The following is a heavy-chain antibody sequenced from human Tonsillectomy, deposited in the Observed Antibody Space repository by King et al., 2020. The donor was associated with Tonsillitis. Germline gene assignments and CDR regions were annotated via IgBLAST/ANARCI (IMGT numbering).Heavy chain of an antibody. CDR3: AKTMVRGVIPRVGDDAFDI. J-gene: IGHJ3*02. Sequence: VQLVESGGGVVQPGGSLRLSCAASGFTFSSYGMHWVRQAPGKGLEWVAFIRYDGSNKYYADSVKGRFTISRDNSKNTLYLQMNSLRAEDTAVYYCAKTMVRGVIPRVGDDAFDIWGQGTMVTVSS. D-gene: IGHD3-10*01. CDR2: IRYDGSNK. V-gene: IGHV3-30*02. CDR1: GFTFSSYG.